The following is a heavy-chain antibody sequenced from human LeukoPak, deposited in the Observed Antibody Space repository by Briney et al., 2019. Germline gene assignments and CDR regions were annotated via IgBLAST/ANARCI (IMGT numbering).Heavy chain of an antibody. CDR1: GFTFSSYS. CDR2: IKQDGSEK. V-gene: IGHV3-7*01. Sequence: GGSLRLSCAASGFTFSSYSMNWVRQAPGKGLEWVANIKQDGSEKYYVDSVKGRFTISRDNAKNSLYLQMNSLRAEDTAVYYCAKLISPYDYWGQGTLVLVSS. D-gene: IGHD5-24*01. CDR3: AKLISPYDY. J-gene: IGHJ4*02.